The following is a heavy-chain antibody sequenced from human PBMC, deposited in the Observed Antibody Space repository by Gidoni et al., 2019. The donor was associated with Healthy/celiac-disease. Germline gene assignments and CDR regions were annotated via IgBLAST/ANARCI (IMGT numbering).Heavy chain of an antibody. Sequence: QVQLQESGPGLVKPSQTLSLTCTVSGGSISSGSYYWSWIRQPAGKGLEWIGRIYTSGSTNYNPSLKSRVTMSVDTSKNQFSLKLISVTAADTAVYYCARGSTYFDYWGQGTLVTVSS. CDR2: IYTSGST. CDR1: GGSISSGSYY. D-gene: IGHD1-26*01. V-gene: IGHV4-61*02. J-gene: IGHJ4*02. CDR3: ARGSTYFDY.